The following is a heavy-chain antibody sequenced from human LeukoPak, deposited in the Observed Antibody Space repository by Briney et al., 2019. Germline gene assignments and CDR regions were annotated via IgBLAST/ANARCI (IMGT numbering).Heavy chain of an antibody. D-gene: IGHD5-12*01. CDR3: ARGGGYLWYFDY. CDR2: ISSSSSYI. Sequence: PGGSLRLSCAASGFTFSTYAMNWVRQAPGKGLEWVSSISSSSSYIYYADSVKGRFTISRDNAKNSLYLQMNSLRAEDTAVYYCARGGGYLWYFDYWGQGTLVTVSS. V-gene: IGHV3-21*01. J-gene: IGHJ4*02. CDR1: GFTFSTYA.